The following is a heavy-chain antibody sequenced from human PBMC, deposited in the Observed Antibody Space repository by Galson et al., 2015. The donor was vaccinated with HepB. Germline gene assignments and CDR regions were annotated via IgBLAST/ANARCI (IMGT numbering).Heavy chain of an antibody. D-gene: IGHD6-19*01. V-gene: IGHV3-23*01. CDR2: ISGSGGST. J-gene: IGHJ4*02. Sequence: SLRLSCAASGFTFSSYAMSWVRQAPGKGLEWVSPISGSGGSTYYTDSVKGRFTISRDNSKNTLYPQMNSLRAEDTAVYYCAKDGHVAVAGMYYWGQGTLVTVSS. CDR1: GFTFSSYA. CDR3: AKDGHVAVAGMYY.